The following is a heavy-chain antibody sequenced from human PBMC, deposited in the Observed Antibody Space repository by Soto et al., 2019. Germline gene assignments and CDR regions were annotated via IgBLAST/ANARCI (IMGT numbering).Heavy chain of an antibody. CDR3: ARVVRRGYYDSSGYYFIDY. CDR2: INPNSGGT. J-gene: IGHJ4*02. V-gene: IGHV1-2*02. CDR1: GYTFTGYY. D-gene: IGHD3-22*01. Sequence: ASVKVSCKASGYTFTGYYMHWVRQAPGQGLEWMGWINPNSGGTNYAQKFQGRVTMTRDTSISTAYMELSRLRSDDTAVYYCARVVRRGYYDSSGYYFIDYWGQGTLVTVSS.